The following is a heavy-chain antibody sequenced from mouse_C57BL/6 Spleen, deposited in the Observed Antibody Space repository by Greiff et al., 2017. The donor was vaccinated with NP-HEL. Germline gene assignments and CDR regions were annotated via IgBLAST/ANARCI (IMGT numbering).Heavy chain of an antibody. J-gene: IGHJ4*01. CDR3: ARAGAYYSNFYYAMDY. CDR2: ISSGSRTI. V-gene: IGHV5-17*01. CDR1: GFTFSDYG. D-gene: IGHD2-5*01. Sequence: EVQRVESGGGLVKPGGSLKLSCAASGFTFSDYGMHWVRQAPEKGLEWVAYISSGSRTIYYADTVKGRFTISRDNAKNTLFLQMTSLRSEDTAMYYCARAGAYYSNFYYAMDYWGQGTSVTVSS.